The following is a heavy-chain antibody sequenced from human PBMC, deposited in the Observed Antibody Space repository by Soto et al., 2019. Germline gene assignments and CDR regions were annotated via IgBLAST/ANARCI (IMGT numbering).Heavy chain of an antibody. CDR2: INVGNGNT. CDR1: GYSFTSYA. D-gene: IGHD5-12*01. CDR3: AREKWGSGSRWLDP. V-gene: IGHV1-3*01. Sequence: ASVKVSCKASGYSFTSYAMHWVRQAPGQRLEWMGWINVGNGNTKYSQKFQGRITITRDTSASTAYMDLSSLRSEDTAVYYCAREKWGSGSRWLDPWGQGTLVTVSS. J-gene: IGHJ5*02.